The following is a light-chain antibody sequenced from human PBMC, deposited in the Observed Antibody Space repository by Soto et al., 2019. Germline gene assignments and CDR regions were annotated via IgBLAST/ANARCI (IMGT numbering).Light chain of an antibody. J-gene: IGKJ4*01. V-gene: IGKV3-20*01. Sequence: EIVLTQSPDTLSLSSGERATLSCRASQRISNYYLAWYHQKPGQAPRLLIYGASSSATGVPDRFSGSGSGTDFTLTISRLEPEDFAVYYCQQYGSSPLTFGGGTKVDIK. CDR1: QRISNYY. CDR2: GAS. CDR3: QQYGSSPLT.